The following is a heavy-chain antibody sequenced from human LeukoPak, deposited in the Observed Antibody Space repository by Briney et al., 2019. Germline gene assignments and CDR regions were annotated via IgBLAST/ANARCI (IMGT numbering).Heavy chain of an antibody. CDR1: GGSISSGSYY. Sequence: PSETLSLTCTVSGGSISSGSYYWSWIRQPAVKGLEWIGRIYTSGSTNYNPSLKSRVTISVDTSKNQFSLKLSSVTAADTAVYYCARGEGYYGSGSYYIDYWGQGTLVTVSS. CDR3: ARGEGYYGSGSYYIDY. D-gene: IGHD3-10*01. J-gene: IGHJ4*02. V-gene: IGHV4-61*02. CDR2: IYTSGST.